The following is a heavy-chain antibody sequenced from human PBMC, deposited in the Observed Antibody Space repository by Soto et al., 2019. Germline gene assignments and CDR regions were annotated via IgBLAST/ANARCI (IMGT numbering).Heavy chain of an antibody. J-gene: IGHJ4*02. V-gene: IGHV3-74*01. CDR2: INTDGSRI. CDR1: GFTFSSYW. Sequence: GGSLRLSCAASGFTFSSYWMHWVRQAPGKGLVWVSRINTDGSRIDYADYVKGRFTISRDNAKNTLHLQMNSLRAEDTAVYYCVRGSSDWVGTDFWGQGTLVTVSS. CDR3: VRGSSDWVGTDF. D-gene: IGHD6-19*01.